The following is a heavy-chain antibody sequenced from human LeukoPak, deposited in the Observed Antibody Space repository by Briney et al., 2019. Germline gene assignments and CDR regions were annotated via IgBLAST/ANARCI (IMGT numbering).Heavy chain of an antibody. Sequence: GGSLRLSCAASGFTFSSYEMNWVRQAPGKGLEWVSYISSSGSTIYYADSVKGRFTISRDNAKNSLYLQMNSLRAEDTAVYYCARDGSGSYYTNRFDPWGQGTLVTVSS. CDR2: ISSSGSTI. V-gene: IGHV3-48*03. CDR3: ARDGSGSYYTNRFDP. CDR1: GFTFSSYE. D-gene: IGHD3-10*01. J-gene: IGHJ5*02.